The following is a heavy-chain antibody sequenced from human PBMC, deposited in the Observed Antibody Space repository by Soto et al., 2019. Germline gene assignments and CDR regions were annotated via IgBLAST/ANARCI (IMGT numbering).Heavy chain of an antibody. CDR2: LSYLGTT. J-gene: IGHJ4*02. D-gene: IGHD6-19*01. CDR3: ARGESISVAWFDY. V-gene: IGHV4-39*01. Sequence: PSETLSLTCTVSNDSIRSGTYYWAWIRQPPGRGLEWMGSLSYLGTTDYNPSLKSRVTISKDASKNQFSLKLTSVTAADTAVYYCARGESISVAWFDYWGQGTLVTVSS. CDR1: NDSIRSGTYY.